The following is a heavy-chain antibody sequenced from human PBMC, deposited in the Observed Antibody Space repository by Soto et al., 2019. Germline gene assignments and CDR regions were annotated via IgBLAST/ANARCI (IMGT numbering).Heavy chain of an antibody. CDR2: ISSDGKNK. Sequence: HVQLVESGGGVVQPGTSLRLSCEGSGITLSSYAMHWVRQAPGKGLEWVAVISSDGKNKYYADSVKGRFSISRDSSKNAMYLQMNSLRTEDTAVYYCAGGTPIISGTTGGYWGQGTLVTVSS. V-gene: IGHV3-30*04. CDR1: GITLSSYA. CDR3: AGGTPIISGTTGGY. D-gene: IGHD1-20*01. J-gene: IGHJ4*02.